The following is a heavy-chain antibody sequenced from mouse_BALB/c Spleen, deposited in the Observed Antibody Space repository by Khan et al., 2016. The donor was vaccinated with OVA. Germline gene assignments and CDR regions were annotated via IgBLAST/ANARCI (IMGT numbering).Heavy chain of an antibody. D-gene: IGHD2-1*01. CDR3: ATLYGIPFAY. CDR2: IDPPNDDS. CDR1: GFNIKDTY. Sequence: VQLKQSGAELVKPGASVKLSCSASGFNIKDTYIHWVKQRPEQGLEWIGRIDPPNDDSKYGPKFQDKATLTADTSSNTAYLQLSSLTSEDTAVYYCATLYGIPFAYWGQGTLVSVSA. J-gene: IGHJ3*01. V-gene: IGHV14-3*02.